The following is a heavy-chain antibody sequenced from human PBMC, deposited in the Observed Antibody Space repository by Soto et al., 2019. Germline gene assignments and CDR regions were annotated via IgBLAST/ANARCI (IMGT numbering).Heavy chain of an antibody. J-gene: IGHJ6*03. CDR2: IYWDDDK. Sequence: QITLKESGPTLVKPTQTLTLTCTFSGFSLTTSGEAVGWIRQPPGKALEWLALIYWDDDKRSSPSLKSRLTITNDTSKNHVVLTMTNMDPVDTATYYCAHIPGSGQLLYSYYYYMDVWGKGTTVTVSS. V-gene: IGHV2-5*02. CDR1: GFSLTTSGEA. D-gene: IGHD3-10*01. CDR3: AHIPGSGQLLYSYYYYMDV.